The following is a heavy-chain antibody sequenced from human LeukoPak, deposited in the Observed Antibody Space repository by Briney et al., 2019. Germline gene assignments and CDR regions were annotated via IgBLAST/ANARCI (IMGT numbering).Heavy chain of an antibody. V-gene: IGHV3-30-3*01. CDR1: GFTFSSYA. D-gene: IGHD2-2*01. CDR2: ISYDGSNK. Sequence: GSLRLSCAASGFTFSSYAMHWVRQAPGKGLEWVAVISYDGSNKYYADSVKGRFTISRDNSKNTLYLQMNSLRAEDTAVYYCANTPEDCSSTSCYDYWGQGTLVTVSS. CDR3: ANTPEDCSSTSCYDY. J-gene: IGHJ4*02.